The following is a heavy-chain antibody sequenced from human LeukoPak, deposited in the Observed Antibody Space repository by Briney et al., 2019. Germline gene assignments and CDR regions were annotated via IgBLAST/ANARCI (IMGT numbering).Heavy chain of an antibody. CDR2: IKSDGSRT. J-gene: IGHJ4*02. Sequence: PGGSLRLSCAASGFTFSSYWMHWVRHAPGKGLVWVSHIKSDGSRTSYADSVKGRFTISRDNAKNTLYLQMNSLRAEDTAVYYCARDRGYTQDYWGQGTLVTVSS. CDR1: GFTFSSYW. V-gene: IGHV3-74*01. CDR3: ARDRGYTQDY. D-gene: IGHD5-12*01.